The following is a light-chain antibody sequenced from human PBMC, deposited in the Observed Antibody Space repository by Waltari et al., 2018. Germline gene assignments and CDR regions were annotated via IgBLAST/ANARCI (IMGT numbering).Light chain of an antibody. CDR3: QKYGTLPAT. V-gene: IGKV3-20*01. CDR1: QSVSRT. CDR2: DAS. Sequence: EIVLTQSPGTLSLSPGERDTLSGRASQSVSRTLAWYQQKPGQAPRRLIYDASTRATGIPDRFSGSGFGTDFSLTISRLEPEDFAVYYCQKYGTLPATFGQGTTVEIK. J-gene: IGKJ1*01.